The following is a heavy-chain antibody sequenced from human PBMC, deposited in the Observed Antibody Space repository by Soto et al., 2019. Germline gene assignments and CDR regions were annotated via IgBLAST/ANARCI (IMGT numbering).Heavy chain of an antibody. CDR3: ARGPQLRVGELSFSNWFDP. CDR1: GGSISSGGYY. J-gene: IGHJ5*02. V-gene: IGHV4-31*03. D-gene: IGHD3-16*02. CDR2: IYYSGST. Sequence: PSETLSLTCTVSGGSISSGGYYWSWIRQHPGKGLEWIGYIYYSGSTYYNPSLKSRVTISVDTSKNQFSLKLSSVTAADTAVYYCARGPQLRVGELSFSNWFDPWGQGTLVTVSS.